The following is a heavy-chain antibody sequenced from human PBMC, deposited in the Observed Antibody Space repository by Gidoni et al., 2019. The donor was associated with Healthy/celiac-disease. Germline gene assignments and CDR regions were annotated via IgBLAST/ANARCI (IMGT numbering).Heavy chain of an antibody. J-gene: IGHJ4*02. V-gene: IGHV1-3*01. Sequence: QVQLVQSGAEVKKPGASVKVSCKASGYTFTSYAMHWVRQAPGQRLEWMGWINAGNGNTKYSQKFKGRVTITRDTSASTAYMELSSLRSEDTAVYYCARAPAAGNIDYWGQGTLVTVSS. CDR2: INAGNGNT. CDR3: ARAPAAGNIDY. D-gene: IGHD6-13*01. CDR1: GYTFTSYA.